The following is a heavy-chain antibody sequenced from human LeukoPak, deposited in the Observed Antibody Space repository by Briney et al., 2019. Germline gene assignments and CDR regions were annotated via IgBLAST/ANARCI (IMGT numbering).Heavy chain of an antibody. V-gene: IGHV3-23*01. Sequence: GGSLRLSCAASGFTFSSYAMSWVRQVPGKGLEWVSAISAGGDSTYYADSVRGRFTISRDNSKNTLYLQMSTLGAEDTAVYYCAVIVVVITTENDALDIWGQGTMVTVSS. CDR3: AVIVVVITTENDALDI. CDR2: ISAGGDST. D-gene: IGHD3-22*01. J-gene: IGHJ3*02. CDR1: GFTFSSYA.